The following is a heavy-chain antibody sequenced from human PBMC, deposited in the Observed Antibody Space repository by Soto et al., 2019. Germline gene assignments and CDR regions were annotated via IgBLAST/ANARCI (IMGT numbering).Heavy chain of an antibody. Sequence: ASVKVSCKASGYTFTSYAMHWVRQAPGQGLEWMGIINPSGGSTSYAQKFQGRVTMTRDTSTSTVYMELSSLRSEDTSVYYFASAYSYGTTDYYYYGMDVWGQGTTVTVSS. CDR1: GYTFTSYA. J-gene: IGHJ6*02. V-gene: IGHV1-46*01. CDR3: ASAYSYGTTDYYYYGMDV. CDR2: INPSGGST. D-gene: IGHD5-18*01.